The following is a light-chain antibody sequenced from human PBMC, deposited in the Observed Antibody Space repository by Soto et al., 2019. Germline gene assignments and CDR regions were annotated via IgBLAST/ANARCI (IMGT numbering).Light chain of an antibody. CDR2: DAS. V-gene: IGKV1-5*01. Sequence: DIQMTQSPSSLFASVGDRVTITCRASQTISSWLAWYQQKPGKAPTLLTYDASTLERGVPSRFSGTGSGTEFTLSIDSLQPDDFATYYCQQYHTSSITFGRGTRLE. CDR1: QTISSW. J-gene: IGKJ5*01. CDR3: QQYHTSSIT.